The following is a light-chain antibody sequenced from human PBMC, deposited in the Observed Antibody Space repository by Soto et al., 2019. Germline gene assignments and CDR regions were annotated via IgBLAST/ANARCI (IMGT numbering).Light chain of an antibody. Sequence: EIVLTQSPGTLSLSPGERATLSCRASQSVSSSSLAWYQQKPGQAHRLLIYGASSRATGIPDRFSGSGSGTDFTLTISRLEPEDFAVYYCQQYGASPLTFGGGTKVDTK. J-gene: IGKJ4*01. CDR1: QSVSSSS. V-gene: IGKV3-20*01. CDR3: QQYGASPLT. CDR2: GAS.